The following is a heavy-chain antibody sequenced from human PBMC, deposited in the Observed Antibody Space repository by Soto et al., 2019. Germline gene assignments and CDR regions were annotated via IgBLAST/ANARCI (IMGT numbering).Heavy chain of an antibody. CDR1: GFTFDSYP. V-gene: IGHV3-30*14. CDR2: VSYDGTKE. Sequence: GGSLSLSCAVSGFTFDSYPMHWVRQAPGKGLEWVAVVSYDGTKEYYADSVKGRFTISRDNSKSTLSFQMNSLRADDTAVYYCARAEYSSSWSPYYYYYGMDVWGQGTTVTVSS. D-gene: IGHD6-13*01. J-gene: IGHJ6*02. CDR3: ARAEYSSSWSPYYYYYGMDV.